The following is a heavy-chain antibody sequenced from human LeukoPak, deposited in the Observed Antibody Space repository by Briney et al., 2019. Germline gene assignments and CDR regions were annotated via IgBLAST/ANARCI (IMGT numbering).Heavy chain of an antibody. D-gene: IGHD6-19*01. CDR3: ARDLSETYSFDF. Sequence: GGSLRLSCAASGFIFSNHALHWVRQAPGKGLEWVALIRHDGSNQYYADSAKGRFTISRDNSKNTLYLQMNSLRPEDTAVYYCARDLSETYSFDFWGQGTLVTVSS. J-gene: IGHJ4*02. CDR1: GFIFSNHA. CDR2: IRHDGSNQ. V-gene: IGHV3-30*02.